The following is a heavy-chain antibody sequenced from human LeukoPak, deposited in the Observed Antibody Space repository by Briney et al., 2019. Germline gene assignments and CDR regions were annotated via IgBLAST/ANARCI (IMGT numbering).Heavy chain of an antibody. CDR2: SSYSGSII. J-gene: IGHJ3*02. CDR3: ARALWRSGWYRDAFDI. D-gene: IGHD6-19*01. Sequence: GGSLRLSCAASGFTFSSYEMNWVRQAPGKGLEWVAYSSYSGSIIYYADSVKGRFTISRDNAKNSLYLQMNSLRAEDTAVYYCARALWRSGWYRDAFDIWGQGTMVTVSS. V-gene: IGHV3-48*03. CDR1: GFTFSSYE.